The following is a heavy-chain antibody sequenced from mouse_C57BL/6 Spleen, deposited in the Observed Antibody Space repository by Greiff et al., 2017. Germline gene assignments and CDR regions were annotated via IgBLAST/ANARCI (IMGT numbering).Heavy chain of an antibody. V-gene: IGHV5-17*01. Sequence: EVQRVESGAGLVKPGRSLKLSCAASGFAFSDYVMHWVRQAPVKGLEWVAYISSGSSTIYYADTVKGRFTISRDNAKNTLFLQMNGLRSEDTAMYYCGRWFDYGGWGQSLLVTVAA. CDR1: GFAFSDYV. CDR3: GRWFDYGG. J-gene: IGHJ3*01. CDR2: ISSGSSTI. D-gene: IGHD1-2*01.